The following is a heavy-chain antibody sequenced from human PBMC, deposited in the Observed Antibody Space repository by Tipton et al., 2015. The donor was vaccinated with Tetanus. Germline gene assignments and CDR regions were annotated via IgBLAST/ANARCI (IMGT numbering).Heavy chain of an antibody. CDR3: ARDSYARPGRPYYFDF. Sequence: QSGAEVKKPGASVKVSCKASGYTFGSYGISWVRQAPGQGLEWMGWSSGYDGDTSYAQNLQGRVTMTTDTSTSTAYMELRSLRSDDTAVYYCARDSYARPGRPYYFDFWGQGTLVTVSS. J-gene: IGHJ4*02. CDR1: GYTFGSYG. CDR2: SSGYDGDT. D-gene: IGHD2-2*01. V-gene: IGHV1-18*01.